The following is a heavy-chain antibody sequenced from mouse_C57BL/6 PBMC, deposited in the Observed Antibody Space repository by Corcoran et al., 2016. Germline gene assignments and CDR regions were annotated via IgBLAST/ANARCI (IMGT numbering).Heavy chain of an antibody. CDR1: GYTFTDYY. D-gene: IGHD1-1*01. CDR3: ARDGNYGSSFHWYFDV. V-gene: IGHV1-26*01. J-gene: IGHJ1*03. CDR2: INPNNGGT. Sequence: EVQLQHSGPELVKPGASVKISCKASGYTFTDYYMNWVKQSHGKSLEWIGDINPNNGGTSYNQKFKGKATLTVDKSSSTAYMELRSLTSEDSAVYYCARDGNYGSSFHWYFDVWGTGTTVTVSS.